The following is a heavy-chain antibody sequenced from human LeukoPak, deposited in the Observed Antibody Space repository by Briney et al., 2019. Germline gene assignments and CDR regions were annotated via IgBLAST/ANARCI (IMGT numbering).Heavy chain of an antibody. CDR2: ISWNSDTI. Sequence: GGSLRLSCAASGLTFSSYWMSWVRQAPGKGLEWVAGISWNSDTIGYAYSVKGRFTISRDNSKNTLYLKMNSLRAEDTAVYYCAKGHGWEASYYYYYMDVWGKGTTVTISS. J-gene: IGHJ6*03. CDR3: AKGHGWEASYYYYYMDV. V-gene: IGHV3-9*01. D-gene: IGHD1-26*01. CDR1: GLTFSSYW.